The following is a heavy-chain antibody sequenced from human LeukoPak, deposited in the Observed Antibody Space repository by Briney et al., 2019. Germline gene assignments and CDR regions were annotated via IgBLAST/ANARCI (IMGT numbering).Heavy chain of an antibody. D-gene: IGHD1/OR15-1a*01. Sequence: ASVKVSCKASGYTFTDYYMHWVRQAPGQGLEWVGWINPTSGGTNYAQKFQDRVTMTRDTSNNTTYMELSRLRSDDTAVYYCAREFRTTTWSYDAFDLWGQGTMVTVSP. CDR3: AREFRTTTWSYDAFDL. J-gene: IGHJ3*01. V-gene: IGHV1-2*02. CDR1: GYTFTDYY. CDR2: INPTSGGT.